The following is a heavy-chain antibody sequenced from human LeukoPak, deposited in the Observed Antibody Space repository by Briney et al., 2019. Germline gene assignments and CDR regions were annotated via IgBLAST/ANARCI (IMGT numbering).Heavy chain of an antibody. CDR2: ISGSGGST. V-gene: IGHV3-23*01. CDR1: GFTFSSYA. J-gene: IGHJ4*02. D-gene: IGHD3-9*01. CDR3: AKGTQNYDILTGLDY. Sequence: PGGSLRLSCAASGFTFSSYAMSWVRQAPGKGLEWVPAISGSGGSTYYADSVKGRFTISRDNSKNTLHLQMNSLRAEDTAVYYCAKGTQNYDILTGLDYWGQGTLVTVSS.